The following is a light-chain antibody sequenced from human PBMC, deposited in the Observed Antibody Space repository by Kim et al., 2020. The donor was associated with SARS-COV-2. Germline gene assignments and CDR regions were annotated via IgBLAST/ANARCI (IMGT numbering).Light chain of an antibody. CDR1: NIGSKS. CDR3: QVWDSSSDHRV. CDR2: YDS. J-gene: IGLJ3*02. V-gene: IGLV3-21*04. Sequence: SYELTQPPSVSVAPGKTARITCGGNNIGSKSVHWYQQKPGQAPVLVIYYDSDRPSGIPERFSGSNSGNTATLTNSRVEAGDEADYYCQVWDSSSDHRVFGGGTKLTVL.